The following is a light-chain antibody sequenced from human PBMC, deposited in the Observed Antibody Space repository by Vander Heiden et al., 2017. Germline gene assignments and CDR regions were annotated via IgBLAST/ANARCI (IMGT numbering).Light chain of an antibody. CDR3: SSYTSSNTPFV. J-gene: IGLJ1*01. CDR1: SSDVGDYDS. Sequence: QSALTQPASVSGSPGPSITISCTGTSSDVGDYDSVSWYQHHPGKAPKLIIYEVTNRPSGVSHRFSGSKSGTTASLTISGLLAEDEANYYCSSYTSSNTPFVFGSGTMITVL. V-gene: IGLV2-14*01. CDR2: EVT.